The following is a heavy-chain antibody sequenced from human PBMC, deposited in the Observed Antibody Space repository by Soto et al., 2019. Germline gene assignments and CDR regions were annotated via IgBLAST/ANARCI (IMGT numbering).Heavy chain of an antibody. CDR1: GFTFSSYA. CDR2: IGGSGDSA. D-gene: IGHD2-8*02. CDR3: AKPRPGSAYLFDY. V-gene: IGHV3-23*01. J-gene: IGHJ4*02. Sequence: PGGSLRLSCAASGFTFSSYAMSWVRQAPGKGLEWVSTIGGSGDSAYYADSVKGRFSISRDNSKNTLYLQMNSLRAEDTAVYYCAKPRPGSAYLFDYWGQGTLVTVSS.